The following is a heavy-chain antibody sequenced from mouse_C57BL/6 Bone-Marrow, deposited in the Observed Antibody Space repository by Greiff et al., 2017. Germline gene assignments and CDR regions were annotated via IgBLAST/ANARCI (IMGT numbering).Heavy chain of an antibody. CDR3: SREGFYYGSSYAVDY. D-gene: IGHD1-1*01. V-gene: IGHV1-55*01. Sequence: QVQLQQPAAELVKPGASVTLSCKASGYTFTSYWITWVKQRPGQGLEWIGDIYPGSGSTIYNEKFKSKATLTVDTSSSTDYMQLSSLTSEYSAVYYCSREGFYYGSSYAVDYWCRGTAVTVSA. J-gene: IGHJ4*01. CDR2: IYPGSGST. CDR1: GYTFTSYW.